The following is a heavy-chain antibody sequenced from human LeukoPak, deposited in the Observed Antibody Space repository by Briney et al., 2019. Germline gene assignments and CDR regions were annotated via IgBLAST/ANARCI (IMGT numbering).Heavy chain of an antibody. CDR3: ARDVGIAVAGEFDY. J-gene: IGHJ4*02. V-gene: IGHV3-30*04. CDR1: GFTFSSYA. D-gene: IGHD6-19*01. CDR2: ISYDGSNK. Sequence: GGSLRLSCAASGFTFSSYAMHWVRQAPGKGLEWVAVISYDGSNKYYADSVKGRFTISRDNSKNTLYLQMNSLRAEDTAVYCCARDVGIAVAGEFDYWGQGTLVTVSS.